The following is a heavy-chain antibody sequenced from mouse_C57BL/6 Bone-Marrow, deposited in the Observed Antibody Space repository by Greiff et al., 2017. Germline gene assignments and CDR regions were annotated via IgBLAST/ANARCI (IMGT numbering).Heavy chain of an antibody. D-gene: IGHD2-1*01. J-gene: IGHJ3*01. V-gene: IGHV5-17*01. CDR3: ALYYGNYGFAY. CDR1: GFTFSDYG. Sequence: EVQVVESGGGLVKPGGSLKLSCAASGFTFSDYGMHWVRQAPEKGLEWVAYISSGSSTIYYADTVKGRFTISRDNAKNTLFLQMTSLSSEDTAMYYCALYYGNYGFAYWGQGTLVTVSA. CDR2: ISSGSSTI.